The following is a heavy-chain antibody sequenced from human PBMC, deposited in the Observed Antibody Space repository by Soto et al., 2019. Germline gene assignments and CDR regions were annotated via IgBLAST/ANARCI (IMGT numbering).Heavy chain of an antibody. D-gene: IGHD3-9*01. CDR3: AHGAVLRYFDWFKYEEYYFDY. V-gene: IGHV2-5*01. CDR2: IYWNDDK. CDR1: GFSLSTSGVG. Sequence: QITLKESGPTLVKPTQTLTLTCTFSGFSLSTSGVGVGWIRQPPGKALEWLALIYWNDDKRYSPSLKSRLTITKDTPKNQVVLTMTNMDPVDTATYYCAHGAVLRYFDWFKYEEYYFDYWGQGTLVTVSS. J-gene: IGHJ4*02.